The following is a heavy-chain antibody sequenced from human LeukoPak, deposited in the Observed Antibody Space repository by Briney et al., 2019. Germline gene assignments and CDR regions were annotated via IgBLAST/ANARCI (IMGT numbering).Heavy chain of an antibody. CDR3: AGGLTYYGSGSYGY. D-gene: IGHD3-10*01. CDR1: GGSFSGYY. V-gene: IGHV4-34*01. J-gene: IGHJ4*02. CDR2: IKHSGST. Sequence: SETLSLTCAVYGGSFSGYYWSWIRQPPGKGLEWIGEIKHSGSTNYNPSLKSGVIITVGTSNNKFSLKLSYMTAADTTVYYCAGGLTYYGSGSYGYWGQGTLVTVSS.